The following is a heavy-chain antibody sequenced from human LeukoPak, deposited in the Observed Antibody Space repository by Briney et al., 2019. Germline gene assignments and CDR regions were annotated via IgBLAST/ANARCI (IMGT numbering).Heavy chain of an antibody. V-gene: IGHV3-23*01. CDR3: SKMRDYYDSAGNDYGDSPYFFDY. Sequence: GGSLRLSCVVSGFMFGNYAMSWVRKAPGKGLEWFSAIGGRGGRTYYADSVKGRFAISRDNSKNTLYLQMNSLRAEDTAVYSCSKMRDYYDSAGNDYGDSPYFFDYWGQGTLVTVSS. CDR1: GFMFGNYA. J-gene: IGHJ4*02. CDR2: IGGRGGRT. D-gene: IGHD3-22*01.